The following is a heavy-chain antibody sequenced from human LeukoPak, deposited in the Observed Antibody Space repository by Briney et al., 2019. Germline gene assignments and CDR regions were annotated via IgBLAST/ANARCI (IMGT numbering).Heavy chain of an antibody. CDR3: ARDGSIVVVTATMDV. Sequence: PGRSLRLSCAASGFTFSSYAMHWVRQAPGKGLEWVAVISYDGSNKYYADSVKGRFTISRDNSKNTLYLQMNSLRAEDTAVYYCARDGSIVVVTATMDVWGQRTTVTVSS. CDR1: GFTFSSYA. V-gene: IGHV3-30-3*01. J-gene: IGHJ6*02. CDR2: ISYDGSNK. D-gene: IGHD2-21*02.